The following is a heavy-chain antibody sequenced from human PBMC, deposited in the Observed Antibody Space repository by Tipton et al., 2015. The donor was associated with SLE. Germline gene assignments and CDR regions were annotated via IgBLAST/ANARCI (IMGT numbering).Heavy chain of an antibody. J-gene: IGHJ3*02. CDR2: IYYSGST. CDR1: GGSISSSSYY. D-gene: IGHD3-3*01. CDR3: ARGFLEWLFDDAFDI. Sequence: TLSLTCTVSGGSISSSSYYWGWIRQPPGKGLEWIGSIYYSGSTYYNPSLKSRVTISVDTSKNQFSLKLSSVTAADTAVHYCARGFLEWLFDDAFDIWGQGTIVTVSS. V-gene: IGHV4-39*07.